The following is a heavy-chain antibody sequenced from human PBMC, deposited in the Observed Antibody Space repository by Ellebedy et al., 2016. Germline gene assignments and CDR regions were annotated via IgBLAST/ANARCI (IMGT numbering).Heavy chain of an antibody. J-gene: IGHJ4*02. D-gene: IGHD1-14*01. CDR3: ARGNTIPGPEPLDY. CDR2: IYAGGTI. V-gene: IGHV3-66*01. Sequence: GESLKISCVISGFSVSSNYLSWVRQAPGKGLEWASVIYAGGTIYYADSVKGRFTISRDNSKNTLYLQMNRLRAEDTAVYYCARGNTIPGPEPLDYWGQGTLITVSS. CDR1: GFSVSSNY.